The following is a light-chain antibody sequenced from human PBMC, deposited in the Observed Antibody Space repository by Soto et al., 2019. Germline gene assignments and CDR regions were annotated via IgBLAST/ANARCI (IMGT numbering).Light chain of an antibody. J-gene: IGKJ1*01. Sequence: VWPRCPGRLSLTPGDRATLSCRQSSSASTISLAGYQQNPGHAPRLLIDAASTRATAVPPRVSASGSGTAFTLTIISLQAADCAIYDCQQYDELPWPFGQGTMV. CDR3: QQYDELPWP. CDR1: SSASTI. CDR2: AAS. V-gene: IGKV3-15*01.